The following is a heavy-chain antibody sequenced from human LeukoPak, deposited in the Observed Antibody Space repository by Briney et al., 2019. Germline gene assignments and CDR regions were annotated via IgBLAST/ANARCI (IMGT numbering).Heavy chain of an antibody. J-gene: IGHJ4*02. CDR1: GFTFSSYA. CDR2: ISGSGGST. Sequence: GGSLRLSCAASGFTFSSYAMSWVRQAPGKGLEWVSAISGSGGSTYYADSVKGRFTISRDNSKNTLYLQMNGLRAEDTAVYYCAKRIAAAGTYYFDYWGQGTLVTVSP. D-gene: IGHD6-13*01. V-gene: IGHV3-23*01. CDR3: AKRIAAAGTYYFDY.